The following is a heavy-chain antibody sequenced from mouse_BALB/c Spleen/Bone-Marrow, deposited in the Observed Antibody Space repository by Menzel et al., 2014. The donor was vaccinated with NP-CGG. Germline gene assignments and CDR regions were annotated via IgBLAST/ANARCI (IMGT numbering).Heavy chain of an antibody. Sequence: QFHVQQSGAELVRPGSSVKFSCKSSGYVFSTYWINWVKQRPGQGLEWIGQIYPGDGDTDFNGKFKDKATLTADESSNTAYMQLSSLTSEDSAVYFCARGGISVDYWGQGTTLTVSS. CDR1: GYVFSTYW. V-gene: IGHV1-80*01. CDR2: IYPGDGDT. J-gene: IGHJ2*01. CDR3: ARGGISVDY.